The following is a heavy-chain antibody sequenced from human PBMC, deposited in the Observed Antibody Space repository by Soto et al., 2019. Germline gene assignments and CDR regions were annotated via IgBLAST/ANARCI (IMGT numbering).Heavy chain of an antibody. CDR3: ARGLHSLFDY. CDR1: GFTFSNYG. J-gene: IGHJ4*02. D-gene: IGHD2-21*01. V-gene: IGHV3-33*01. Sequence: GGSLRLSCAASGFTFSNYGMHWVRQAPGKGLEWVAVIWYDGNNKYYADSVKGRFTISRDNSNNTLYVQMTSLRAEDTSVYYCARGLHSLFDYWGQGTLVTVSS. CDR2: IWYDGNNK.